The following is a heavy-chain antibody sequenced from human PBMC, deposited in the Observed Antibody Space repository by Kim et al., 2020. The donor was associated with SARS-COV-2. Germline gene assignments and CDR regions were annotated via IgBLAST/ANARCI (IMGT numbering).Heavy chain of an antibody. J-gene: IGHJ4*02. CDR3: ASAVDGTN. CDR1: GFTFGDYA. V-gene: IGHV3-9*01. D-gene: IGHD6-19*01. CDR2: ISWNSGSI. Sequence: GGSLRLSCAASGFTFGDYAMHWVRQAQGKGLEWVSGISWNSGSIGYADPVKGRFTISRDNAKNSLYLQMNSLRAEDTAVYYCASAVDGTNWGQGTLVSGS.